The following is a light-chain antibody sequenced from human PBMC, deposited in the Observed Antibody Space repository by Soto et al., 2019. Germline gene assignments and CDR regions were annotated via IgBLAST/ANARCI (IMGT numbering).Light chain of an antibody. CDR3: QQYKSYRT. J-gene: IGKJ1*01. CDR1: QTISSW. V-gene: IGKV1-5*01. CDR2: DAS. Sequence: DIQITQSPSTLSASVGDRVTITCRASQTISSWLAWYQQKPGKAPKLLIFDASNLQSGVPSRFSGSGSGTEFTLTISSLQPDDFATYYCQQYKSYRTFGQGTKVDIK.